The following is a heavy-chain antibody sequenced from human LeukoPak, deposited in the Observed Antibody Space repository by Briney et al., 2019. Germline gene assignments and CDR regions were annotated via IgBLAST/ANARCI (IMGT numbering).Heavy chain of an antibody. V-gene: IGHV1-69*04. CDR3: ARDVFCRSSTSRYKGNWFDP. CDR1: GGSFSSYV. J-gene: IGHJ5*02. D-gene: IGHD2-2*02. Sequence: ASVKVSCKSSGGSFSSYVITWVRQAPGQGLEWMGRIIPVLGVSNFAQKFEGRVTITADKSTNTAHMELRRLESGDTAVYYCARDVFCRSSTSRYKGNWFDPWGQGTLVTVSS. CDR2: IIPVLGVS.